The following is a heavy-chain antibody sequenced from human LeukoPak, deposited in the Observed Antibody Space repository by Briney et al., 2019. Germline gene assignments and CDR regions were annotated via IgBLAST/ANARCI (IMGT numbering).Heavy chain of an antibody. D-gene: IGHD2-15*01. V-gene: IGHV1-8*02. Sequence: ASVKVSCKASGGTFSSYAISWVRQATGQGLEWMGWMNPNSGNTGYAQKFQGRVTMTRNTSISTAYMELNSLRAEDTAVYYCARVADGYCSGGSCYSDAFDIWGQGTMVTVSS. CDR1: GGTFSSYA. J-gene: IGHJ3*02. CDR3: ARVADGYCSGGSCYSDAFDI. CDR2: MNPNSGNT.